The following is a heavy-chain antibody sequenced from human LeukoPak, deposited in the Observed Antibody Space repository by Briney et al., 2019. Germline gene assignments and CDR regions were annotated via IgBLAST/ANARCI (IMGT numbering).Heavy chain of an antibody. V-gene: IGHV1-2*06. D-gene: IGHD5-18*01. CDR1: GYTFTGYY. CDR2: INPNSGGT. J-gene: IGHJ5*02. CDR3: ARAARGYSYGSYWFDP. Sequence: ASVKVSCKASGYTFTGYYMHWVRQAPGQGLEWMGRINPNSGGTNYVQKFQGRVTMTRDTSISTAYMELSRLRSDDTAVYYCARAARGYSYGSYWFDPWGQGTLVTVSS.